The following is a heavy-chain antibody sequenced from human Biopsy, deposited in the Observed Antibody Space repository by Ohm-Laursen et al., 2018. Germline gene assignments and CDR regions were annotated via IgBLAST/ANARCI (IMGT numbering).Heavy chain of an antibody. CDR3: AKDLRNNNWGVEN. V-gene: IGHV3-30*18. CDR2: ISDDGRNK. CDR1: GFSFSSYG. D-gene: IGHD7-27*01. Sequence: SLSLSCSASGFSFSSYGMHWVRQAPATGLEWVAVISDDGRNKYYVDSVKGRFTISRDNSKNTLYLQMNNLRAEDTAVFYCAKDLRNNNWGVENWGQGTLVTVSS. J-gene: IGHJ4*02.